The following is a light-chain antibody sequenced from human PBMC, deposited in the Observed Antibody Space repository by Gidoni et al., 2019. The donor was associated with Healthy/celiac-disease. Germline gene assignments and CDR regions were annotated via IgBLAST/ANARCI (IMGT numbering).Light chain of an antibody. CDR3: QQYYSTPQDT. V-gene: IGKV4-1*01. CDR2: WAS. Sequence: DIVMTQSPDPLAVSLGERATINCKSSQSVLYSHNNKNYLAWYQQKPGQPPKLLIYWASTRESGVPDRFSGSGSGTDFTLTISSLQAEDVAVYYCQQYYSTPQDTFGQGTKLEIK. J-gene: IGKJ2*01. CDR1: QSVLYSHNNKNY.